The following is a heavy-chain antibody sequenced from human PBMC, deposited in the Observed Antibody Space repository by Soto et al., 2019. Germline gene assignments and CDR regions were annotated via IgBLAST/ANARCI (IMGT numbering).Heavy chain of an antibody. Sequence: GGSLRLSCAASGFTFSDYYMSWIRQSPGKGLEWVSYISSSGDTMYYADSVKGRFSISRDSAKTSLYLQMNSLRAEDAAVYYCAREYGYGWYYFDYWGQGTLVTVSS. V-gene: IGHV3-11*01. CDR2: ISSSGDTM. CDR3: AREYGYGWYYFDY. CDR1: GFTFSDYY. J-gene: IGHJ4*02. D-gene: IGHD6-19*01.